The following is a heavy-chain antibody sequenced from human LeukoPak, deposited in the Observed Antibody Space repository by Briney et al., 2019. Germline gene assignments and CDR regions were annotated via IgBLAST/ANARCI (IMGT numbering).Heavy chain of an antibody. CDR3: ARGPKVAARSYYYYMDV. CDR2: ISGSGGST. CDR1: GFPFSTYA. D-gene: IGHD6-6*01. J-gene: IGHJ6*03. V-gene: IGHV3-23*01. Sequence: PGGSLRLSCAASGFPFSTYAMSWVRQAPGKGLEWVSAISGSGGSTYYADSVKGRFAISRDNSKNTLYLQMNSLRAEDTAVYYCARGPKVAARSYYYYMDVWGKGTTVTVSS.